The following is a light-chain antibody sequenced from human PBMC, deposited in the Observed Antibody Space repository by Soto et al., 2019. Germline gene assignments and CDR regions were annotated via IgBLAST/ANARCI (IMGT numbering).Light chain of an antibody. J-gene: IGLJ3*02. V-gene: IGLV1-40*01. CDR2: GNT. CDR1: SSNIVAIYD. CDR3: QSYDSSRSGWV. Sequence: QSVLTQPPSVSGAPGQRVTISCTGSSSNIVAIYDVHWYQQLPGTAPKLLIYGNTNRPSGVPDRFSGSKSGTSASLAITGLQAEDEADYYCQSYDSSRSGWVFGGGTKLTVL.